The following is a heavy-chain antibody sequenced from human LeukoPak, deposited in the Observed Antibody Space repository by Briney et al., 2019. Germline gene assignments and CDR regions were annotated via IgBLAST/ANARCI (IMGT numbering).Heavy chain of an antibody. CDR2: INPNSGGT. CDR1: GYTFTGYY. J-gene: IGHJ4*02. Sequence: ASVKVSCKASGYTFTGYYMHWVRQAPGQGLEWMGWINPNSGGTNYAQKFQGRVTMTRDTSISTAYMELSRLRSDDTAVYYCARAGYSGYVHFDYWGQGTLVTVSS. D-gene: IGHD5-12*01. V-gene: IGHV1-2*02. CDR3: ARAGYSGYVHFDY.